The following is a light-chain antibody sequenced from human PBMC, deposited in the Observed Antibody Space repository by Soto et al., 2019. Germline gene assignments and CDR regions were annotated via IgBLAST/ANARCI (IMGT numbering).Light chain of an antibody. Sequence: DITMTQSPSSLSSSVGDRDTTTCRARQRISTYLAWYQQKPGKVPKLLIYAASTLQSGVPYRFSGSGSGTDFTLTISSLQPEDVATYYCQKYNSSPLTCGGGTKVEIK. CDR3: QKYNSSPLT. V-gene: IGKV1-27*01. J-gene: IGKJ4*01. CDR2: AAS. CDR1: QRISTY.